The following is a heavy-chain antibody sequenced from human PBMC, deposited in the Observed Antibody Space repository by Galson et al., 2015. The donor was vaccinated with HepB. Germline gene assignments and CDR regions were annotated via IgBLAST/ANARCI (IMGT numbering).Heavy chain of an antibody. V-gene: IGHV3-30*18. CDR1: GFTFSSYG. CDR3: AKEVWLTTLDYYYYTMDV. Sequence: SLRLSCAASGFTFSSYGMHWVRQAPGKGLEWVAVISYDGSNKYYADSVKGRFTISRDNSKNTLYLRMNSLRAEDTAVYYCAKEVWLTTLDYYYYTMDVWGKGTTFTVSS. D-gene: IGHD4/OR15-4a*01. J-gene: IGHJ6*03. CDR2: ISYDGSNK.